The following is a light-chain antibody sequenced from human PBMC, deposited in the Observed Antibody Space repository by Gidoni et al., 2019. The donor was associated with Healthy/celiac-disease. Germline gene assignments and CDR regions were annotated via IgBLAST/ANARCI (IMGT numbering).Light chain of an antibody. J-gene: IGKJ5*01. CDR2: DAS. V-gene: IGKV3-11*01. CDR1: QSVSSY. Sequence: EIVLTQSPATLSLSPRERATLSCRASQSVSSYLAWYQQKPGQAPRLLIYDASNRATGIPARFSGSGSGTDFTLTISSLEPEDFAVYYCQQRSNWPPTTFXQXTRLEIK. CDR3: QQRSNWPPTT.